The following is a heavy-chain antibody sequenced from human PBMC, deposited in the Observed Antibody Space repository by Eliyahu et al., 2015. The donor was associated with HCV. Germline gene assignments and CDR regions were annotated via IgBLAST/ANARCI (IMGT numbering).Heavy chain of an antibody. CDR1: GGXFSSYA. J-gene: IGHJ4*02. D-gene: IGHD3-22*01. V-gene: IGHV1-69*01. CDR2: IIPIFGTA. CDR3: ARTHHYYDTPVDY. Sequence: QVQLVQSGAEVKKPGSSVKVSCXASGGXFSSYAISWVRQAPGQGLEWMGGIIPIFGTANYAQKFQGRVTITADESTSTAYMELSSLRSEDTAVYYCARTHHYYDTPVDYWGQGTLVTVSS.